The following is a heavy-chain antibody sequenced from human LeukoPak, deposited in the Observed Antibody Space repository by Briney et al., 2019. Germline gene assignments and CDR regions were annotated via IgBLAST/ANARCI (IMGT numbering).Heavy chain of an antibody. CDR3: ARLNGGKPYYYYGMDV. CDR1: GYTFTSYD. V-gene: IGHV1-8*01. CDR2: MNPNSGNT. J-gene: IGHJ6*02. D-gene: IGHD4-23*01. Sequence: SVKVSCKASGYTFTSYDINWVRQATGQGLEWMGWMNPNSGNTGYAQKFQGRVTMTRNTSISTAYMELSSLRSEDTAVYYCARLNGGKPYYYYGMDVWGQGTTVTVSS.